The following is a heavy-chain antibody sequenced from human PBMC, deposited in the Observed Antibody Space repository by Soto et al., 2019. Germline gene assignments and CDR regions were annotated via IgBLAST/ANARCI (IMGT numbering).Heavy chain of an antibody. CDR1: GGTFSSYT. Sequence: QVQLVQSGAEVKKPGSSVKVSCKASGGTFSSYTISWVRQAPGQGLEWMGRIIHILGIANYAQKFQGRVTITADKATSTANTEVSSLRSEDTAVYYCAQHEGRDAFDIWGQGTMVTVSS. CDR3: AQHEGRDAFDI. V-gene: IGHV1-69*02. J-gene: IGHJ3*02. CDR2: IIHILGIA.